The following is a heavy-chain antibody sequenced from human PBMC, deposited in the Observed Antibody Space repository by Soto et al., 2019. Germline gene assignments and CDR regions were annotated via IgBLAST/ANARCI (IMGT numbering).Heavy chain of an antibody. J-gene: IGHJ5*02. V-gene: IGHV3-7*03. CDR2: IKQDGSEK. CDR1: GFTFSSYW. Sequence: GGSLRLSCAASGFTFSSYWMSWVRQAPGKGLEWVANIKQDGSEKYYVDSVKGRFTISRDNAKNSLYLQMNSLRAEDTAVYYCAKGRRVSDFLSGPNWFRPWGQGTLVTVSS. CDR3: AKGRRVSDFLSGPNWFRP. D-gene: IGHD3-3*01.